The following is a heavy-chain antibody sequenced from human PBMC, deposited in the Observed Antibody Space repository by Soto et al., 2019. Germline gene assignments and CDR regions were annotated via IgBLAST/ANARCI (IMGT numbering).Heavy chain of an antibody. CDR3: ARDQPGYSYGYGLGY. D-gene: IGHD5-18*01. CDR2: ISSSSSYI. Sequence: PGGSLILSCAASGFTFSSYSMNWVRQAPGKGLEWVSSISSSSSYIYYADSVKGRFTISRDNAKNSLYLQMNSLRAEDTAVYYCARDQPGYSYGYGLGYWGQGTLVTVSS. CDR1: GFTFSSYS. J-gene: IGHJ4*02. V-gene: IGHV3-21*01.